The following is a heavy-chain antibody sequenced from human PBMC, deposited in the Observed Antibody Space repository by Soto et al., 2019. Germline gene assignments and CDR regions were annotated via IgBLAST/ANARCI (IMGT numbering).Heavy chain of an antibody. CDR1: GYTFTNYD. CDR2: MNPNSGNT. V-gene: IGHV1-8*01. Sequence: QVRLVQSGAEVKKPGASVKVSCKASGYTFTNYDINWVRHATGQGLEWMGWMNPNSGNTGSAQKFQGRVTMTRDTSINTAYMELSSLRSDDTAVYYCVRLPDNVDVLTGRSGYNDYWGQGTLVTVSS. J-gene: IGHJ4*02. D-gene: IGHD3-9*01. CDR3: VRLPDNVDVLTGRSGYNDY.